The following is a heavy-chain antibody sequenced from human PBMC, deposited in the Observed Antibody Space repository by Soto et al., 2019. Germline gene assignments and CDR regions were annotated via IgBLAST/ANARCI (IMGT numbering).Heavy chain of an antibody. J-gene: IGHJ4*02. CDR3: AREKEGLSYFDY. D-gene: IGHD2-21*02. Sequence: QVQLQESGPGLVKPSQTLSLTCTVSGGSISSGGYYWSWIRQHPGEGLEWIGYIYYSGSTYYNPSLKSRVTISVDTSKNQFSLKLSSVTAADTAVYYCAREKEGLSYFDYWGQGTLVTVSS. CDR2: IYYSGST. V-gene: IGHV4-31*03. CDR1: GGSISSGGYY.